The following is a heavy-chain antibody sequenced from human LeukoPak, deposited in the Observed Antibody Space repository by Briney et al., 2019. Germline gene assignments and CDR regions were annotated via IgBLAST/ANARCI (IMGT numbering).Heavy chain of an antibody. CDR1: GGSISSGGYY. V-gene: IGHV4-31*03. J-gene: IGHJ6*03. Sequence: SETLSLTCTVSGGSISSGGYYWSWIRQHPGKGLEWIGYIYYSGSTYYNPSLKSRVTISVDTSKNQFSLKLSSVTAADTAVYYCARGPYSLMITFGGVIVLGGDYYYMDVWGKGTTDTVSS. D-gene: IGHD3-16*02. CDR2: IYYSGST. CDR3: ARGPYSLMITFGGVIVLGGDYYYMDV.